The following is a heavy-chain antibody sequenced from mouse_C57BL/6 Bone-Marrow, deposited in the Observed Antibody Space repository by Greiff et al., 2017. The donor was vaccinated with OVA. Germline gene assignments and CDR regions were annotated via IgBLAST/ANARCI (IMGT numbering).Heavy chain of an antibody. CDR2: INPGSGGT. Sequence: VQLQQSGAELVRPGTSVKVSCKASGYAFTNYLIEWVKQRPGQGLEWIGVINPGSGGTDYNEKFKGKATLTADKSSSTAYMQLSSLTSEDAAVYYCARKGPYYSNYGAMDYWGQGTSVTVSS. D-gene: IGHD2-5*01. CDR3: ARKGPYYSNYGAMDY. J-gene: IGHJ4*01. V-gene: IGHV1-54*01. CDR1: GYAFTNYL.